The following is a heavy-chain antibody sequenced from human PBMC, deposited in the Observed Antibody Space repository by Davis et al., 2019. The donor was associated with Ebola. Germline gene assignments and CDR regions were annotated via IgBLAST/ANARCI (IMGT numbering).Heavy chain of an antibody. CDR1: GFTFSSYG. V-gene: IGHV3-33*01. D-gene: IGHD6-6*01. Sequence: PGGSLRLSCAASGFTFSSYGMHWVRQAPGKGLEWVAVIWYDGSNKYYADSVKGRFTISRDNSKNTLYLQMNSLRAEDTAVYYCARDYEYSSSSGYFDYWGQGTLVTVSS. CDR2: IWYDGSNK. CDR3: ARDYEYSSSSGYFDY. J-gene: IGHJ4*02.